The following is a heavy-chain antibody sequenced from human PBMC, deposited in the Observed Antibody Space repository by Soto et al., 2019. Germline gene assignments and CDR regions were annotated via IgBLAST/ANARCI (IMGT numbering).Heavy chain of an antibody. D-gene: IGHD3-3*01. CDR2: IYYSGST. V-gene: IGHV4-31*03. J-gene: IGHJ4*02. CDR1: GGSISSGGYY. CDR3: ARNHGGSGYLQFDY. Sequence: QVQLQESGPGLVKPSQTLSLTCTVSGGSISSGGYYWSWIRQHPGKGLEWIGYIYYSGSTYYNPSRKRRGSISAETSKSQFSLKLSSVTAADTAVYYCARNHGGSGYLQFDYWGQGTLVTVSS.